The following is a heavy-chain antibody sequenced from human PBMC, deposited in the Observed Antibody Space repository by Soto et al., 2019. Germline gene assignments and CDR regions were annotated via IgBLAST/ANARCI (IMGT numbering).Heavy chain of an antibody. CDR3: ASNHYDYIWGSYRNDY. CDR1: GYTFTSYD. J-gene: IGHJ4*02. D-gene: IGHD3-16*02. V-gene: IGHV1-8*01. CDR2: MNPNSGNT. Sequence: GASVKVSCKASGYTFTSYDINWVRQATGQGLEWMGWMNPNSGNTGYAQKFQGRVTMTRNTSISTAYMELSSLRSEDTAAYYCASNHYDYIWGSYRNDYWGQGTLVTVSS.